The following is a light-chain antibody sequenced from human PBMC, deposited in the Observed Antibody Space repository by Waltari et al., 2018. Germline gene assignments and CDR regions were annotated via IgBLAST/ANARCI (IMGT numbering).Light chain of an antibody. Sequence: EIVLTTSPGTLSLSPGERATFSCRASQSVSSNYLAWYQQKPGQAPRLLIFGASSRATDIPDRFSGSGSGTDFTLTVSRLEPEDFAVYYCQQYGSSPRITFGGGTKVEIK. CDR1: QSVSSNY. CDR2: GAS. J-gene: IGKJ4*01. CDR3: QQYGSSPRIT. V-gene: IGKV3-20*01.